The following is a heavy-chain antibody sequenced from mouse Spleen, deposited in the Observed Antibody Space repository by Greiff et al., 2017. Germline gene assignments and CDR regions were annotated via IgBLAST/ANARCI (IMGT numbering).Heavy chain of an antibody. Sequence: VQLQQSGPELVKPGASVKISCKASGYSFTGYYMNWVKQSPEKSLEWIGEINPSTGGTTYNQKFKAKATLTVDKSSSTAYMQLKSLTSEDSAVYYCARMMGDGYYLDYWGQGTTLTVSS. D-gene: IGHD2-3*01. CDR2: INPSTGGT. CDR3: ARMMGDGYYLDY. CDR1: GYSFTGYY. V-gene: IGHV1-42*01. J-gene: IGHJ2*01.